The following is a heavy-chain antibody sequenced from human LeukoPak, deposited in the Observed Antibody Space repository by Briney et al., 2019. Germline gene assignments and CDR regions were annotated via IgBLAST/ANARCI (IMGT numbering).Heavy chain of an antibody. D-gene: IGHD3-3*01. Sequence: SGTLSLTCGVSGGSVINTNWWTWVRQLPGKGLEWIGEVHLDGRTNYNPSLESRLTMSVDVSENQVSLKLTSVTAADTAVYYCAREGGFYRPLDYSGQGTLVTVSS. CDR1: GGSVINTNW. J-gene: IGHJ4*02. V-gene: IGHV4-4*02. CDR2: VHLDGRT. CDR3: AREGGFYRPLDY.